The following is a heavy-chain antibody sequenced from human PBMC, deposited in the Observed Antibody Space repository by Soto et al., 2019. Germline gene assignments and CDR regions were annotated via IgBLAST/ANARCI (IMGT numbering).Heavy chain of an antibody. D-gene: IGHD3-22*01. CDR1: GFTFSSYS. CDR2: ISSSSSTI. CDR3: ARDSDDSSGYYLLGVYYFDY. V-gene: IGHV3-48*01. J-gene: IGHJ4*02. Sequence: GGSLRLSCAASGFTFSSYSMNWVRQAPGKGLEWVSYISSSSSTIYYADSVKGRFTISRDNAKNSLCLQMNSLRAEDTAVYYCARDSDDSSGYYLLGVYYFDYWGQGTLVTSPQ.